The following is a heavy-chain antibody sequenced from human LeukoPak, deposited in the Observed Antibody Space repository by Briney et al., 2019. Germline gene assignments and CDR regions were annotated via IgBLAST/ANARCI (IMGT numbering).Heavy chain of an antibody. Sequence: SVKVSCKASGYTFTGYYMHWVRQAPGQGLEWMGGITPILGTANYAQKFQGRVTITADKSPSTAYMELSSLRSEDTAVYYCARSGSYGYVSDYWGQGTLVTVSS. D-gene: IGHD5-18*01. CDR3: ARSGSYGYVSDY. V-gene: IGHV1-69*06. J-gene: IGHJ4*02. CDR1: GYTFTGYY. CDR2: ITPILGTA.